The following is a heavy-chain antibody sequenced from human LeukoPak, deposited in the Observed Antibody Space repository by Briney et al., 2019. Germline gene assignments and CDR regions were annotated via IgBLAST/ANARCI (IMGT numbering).Heavy chain of an antibody. CDR3: AKDRWGRGRRGYYYYNYMDV. CDR2: ISWDGGST. D-gene: IGHD4-23*01. Sequence: GGSLRLSRAASGFTFDDYATHWVRQAPGKGLEWVSLISWDGGSTYYADSVKGRFTISRDSSKNSLYLQMNSLRGEDTALYYCAKDRWGRGRRGYYYYNYMDVWGKGTTVTVSS. J-gene: IGHJ6*03. CDR1: GFTFDDYA. V-gene: IGHV3-43D*03.